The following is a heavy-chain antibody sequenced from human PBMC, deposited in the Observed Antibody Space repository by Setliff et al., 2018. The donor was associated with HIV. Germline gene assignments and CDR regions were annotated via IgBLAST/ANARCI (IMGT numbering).Heavy chain of an antibody. Sequence: ASVKXXCKASGYTFSNYGIXXLRQAPGQGPEGMGWISGDNGDTNYAQKFPGRLTMTTDTYTRPAYMGLRSLRPDDTAVYYCARHCIAGTCYFYIWGQGTMVTVS. V-gene: IGHV1-18*01. D-gene: IGHD2-15*01. CDR1: GYTFSNYG. CDR3: ARHCIAGTCYFYI. J-gene: IGHJ3*02. CDR2: ISGDNGDT.